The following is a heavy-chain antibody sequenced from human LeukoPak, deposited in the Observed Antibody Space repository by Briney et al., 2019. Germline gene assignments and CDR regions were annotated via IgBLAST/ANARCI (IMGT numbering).Heavy chain of an antibody. J-gene: IGHJ5*02. V-gene: IGHV4-34*01. D-gene: IGHD3-9*01. CDR2: INHSGST. Sequence: PSEALSLTCAVYGGSFSGYYWSWIRQPPGKGLEWIGEINHSGSTNYNPSLKSRVTISVDTSKNQFSLKLSSVTAADTAVYYCASRPSGDILTGYYPNWFDPWGQGTLVTVSS. CDR3: ASRPSGDILTGYYPNWFDP. CDR1: GGSFSGYY.